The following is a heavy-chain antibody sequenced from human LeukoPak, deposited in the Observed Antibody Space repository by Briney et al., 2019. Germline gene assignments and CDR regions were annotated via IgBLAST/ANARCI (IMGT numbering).Heavy chain of an antibody. J-gene: IGHJ1*01. V-gene: IGHV3-23*01. CDR1: GFTFSSYA. CDR2: ISGSGGST. Sequence: PGGSLRLSCAPSGFTFSSYAMSWVRQAPGDALEWVSAISGSGGSTHYADSVKGRFTISRDNSKNTMYLQMNSLRADDTAVYYCANEVGSIVGANWGQGTLVTVSS. CDR3: ANEVGSIVGAN. D-gene: IGHD1-26*01.